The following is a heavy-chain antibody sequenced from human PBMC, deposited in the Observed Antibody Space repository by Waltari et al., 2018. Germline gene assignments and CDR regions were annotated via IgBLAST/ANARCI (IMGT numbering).Heavy chain of an antibody. CDR2: IYYSGST. CDR1: GGSISSSSYY. CDR3: ALSGSYDAVRWFDP. V-gene: IGHV4-39*07. D-gene: IGHD1-26*01. Sequence: QLQLQESGPGLVKPSETLSLTCTVPGGSISSSSYYWGWIRQPPGKGLEWIGSIYYSGSTYYNPSLKSRVTISVDTSKNQFSLKLSSVTAADTAVYYCALSGSYDAVRWFDPWGQGTLVTVSS. J-gene: IGHJ5*02.